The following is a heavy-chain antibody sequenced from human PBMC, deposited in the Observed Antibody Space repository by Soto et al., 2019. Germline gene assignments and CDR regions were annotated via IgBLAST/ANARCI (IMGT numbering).Heavy chain of an antibody. CDR3: AREAYSSSPLRRYYGMDV. V-gene: IGHV1-46*01. D-gene: IGHD6-6*01. J-gene: IGHJ6*02. Sequence: ASVKVSCKASGYTFTSYYMHWARQAPGQGLEWMGIINPSGSSTSYAQKFQGRVTMTRDTSTSTVYMELSSLRSEDTAVYYCAREAYSSSPLRRYYGMDVWGQGTTVTVSS. CDR2: INPSGSST. CDR1: GYTFTSYY.